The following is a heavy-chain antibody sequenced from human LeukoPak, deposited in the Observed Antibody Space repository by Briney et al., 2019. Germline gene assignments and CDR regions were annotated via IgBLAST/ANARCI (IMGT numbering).Heavy chain of an antibody. CDR3: ARDVGRGNWNYDSYMDV. Sequence: PSETLSLTCSVSDGSMSGSSFFWGFWVWIRQSPGKGLEWIGSIYNSGSTYYNPSLKSRVTISVDTSNNQLSLNLSSVTVADTAVYFCARDVGRGNWNYDSYMDVWGKGTTVTVPS. V-gene: IGHV4-39*07. J-gene: IGHJ6*03. CDR1: DGSMSGSSFF. CDR2: IYNSGST. D-gene: IGHD1-20*01.